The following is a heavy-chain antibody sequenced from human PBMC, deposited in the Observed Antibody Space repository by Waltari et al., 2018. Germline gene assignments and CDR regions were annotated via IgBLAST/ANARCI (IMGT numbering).Heavy chain of an antibody. CDR1: GGSISSYY. CDR3: ARKAAVARGVNYFDY. Sequence: VQLHESGPGLVKPSETLALACAVSGGSISSYYWSWIRLPQGKGLEWIGYSDYSGGTNYNPSLKSRVTISADTSTNTVSLELSSVTSADTAVYYCARKAAVARGVNYFDYWGQGTLVTVSS. D-gene: IGHD3-10*01. V-gene: IGHV4-59*01. CDR2: SDYSGGT. J-gene: IGHJ4*01.